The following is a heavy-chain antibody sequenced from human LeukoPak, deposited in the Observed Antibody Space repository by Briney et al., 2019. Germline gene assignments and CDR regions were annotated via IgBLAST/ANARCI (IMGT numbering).Heavy chain of an antibody. Sequence: ASVKVSCKASGYTFTVHYLHWLRQAPGQGLEWMGWIKPDSGATNFAQNFQGRVTMTSDTSINTANMELSSLTSDDTAMCYCARDHDYGPDYWGQGTLVTVSA. J-gene: IGHJ4*02. D-gene: IGHD4/OR15-4a*01. CDR3: ARDHDYGPDY. CDR2: IKPDSGAT. V-gene: IGHV1-2*02. CDR1: GYTFTVHY.